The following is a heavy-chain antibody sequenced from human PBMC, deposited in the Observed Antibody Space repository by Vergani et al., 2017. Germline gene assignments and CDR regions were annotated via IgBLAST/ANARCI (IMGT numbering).Heavy chain of an antibody. V-gene: IGHV1-69*01. CDR1: GGTFSSYA. CDR2: IIPIFGTA. J-gene: IGHJ6*03. CDR3: ARAERVWFGELPHYYYYMDV. Sequence: QVQLVQSGAEVKKPGSSVKVSCKASGGTFSSYAISWVRQAPGQGLEWMGGIIPIFGTANYAQKFQGRVTITADESTSTAYMELSSLRSEDTAVYYCARAERVWFGELPHYYYYMDVWGKGTTVTFSS. D-gene: IGHD3-10*01.